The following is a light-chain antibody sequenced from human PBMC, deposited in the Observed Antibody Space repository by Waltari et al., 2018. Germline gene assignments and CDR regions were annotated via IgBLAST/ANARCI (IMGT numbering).Light chain of an antibody. Sequence: QSALTQPASVSGSPGQSITTTRPGTSSDVGGSNHVLWYQQHPGKVPKLLIFDVSNRPSGVSNRFSGSKSGNTASLTISGLQAEDESDYYCCSFTSRSTWVFGGGTKLTVL. CDR3: CSFTSRSTWV. V-gene: IGLV2-14*01. CDR1: SSDVGGSNH. CDR2: DVS. J-gene: IGLJ3*02.